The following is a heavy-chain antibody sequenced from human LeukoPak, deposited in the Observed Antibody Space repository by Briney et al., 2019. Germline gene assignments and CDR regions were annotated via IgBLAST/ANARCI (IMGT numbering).Heavy chain of an antibody. J-gene: IGHJ4*02. CDR3: AKDSTLDYYDISGYTSYFDY. Sequence: PGGSLRLSCAASEFTFSSYAMSWVRQAPGKGLEWVSAISGSGGSTYYADSVKSRFTISRDNSKNTLYLQMNSLRAEDTAVYYCAKDSTLDYYDISGYTSYFDYWGQGTLVTVSS. CDR1: EFTFSSYA. V-gene: IGHV3-23*01. CDR2: ISGSGGST. D-gene: IGHD3-22*01.